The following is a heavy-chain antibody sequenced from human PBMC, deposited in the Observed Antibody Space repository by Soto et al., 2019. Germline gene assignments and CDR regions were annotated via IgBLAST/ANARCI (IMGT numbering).Heavy chain of an antibody. V-gene: IGHV3-23*01. CDR1: GFTFSSYA. CDR3: AKFYCISTMCQAPAAKSPGGFEI. Sequence: EPQLLESGGGLAHPGGSLRLSCGASGFTFSSYAMSWVRQAPGKGLEWVAAISGSGVSTYYADSVRGRSTISRDNSKKTLDLQMNSLRAEDTAVYYCAKFYCISTMCQAPAAKSPGGFEIWGQGTLVTVSS. D-gene: IGHD2-2*01. J-gene: IGHJ3*02. CDR2: ISGSGVST.